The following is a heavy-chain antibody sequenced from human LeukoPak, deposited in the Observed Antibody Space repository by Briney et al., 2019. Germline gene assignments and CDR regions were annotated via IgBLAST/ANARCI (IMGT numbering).Heavy chain of an antibody. CDR2: ISYDGSNK. CDR1: GFTFSSYA. D-gene: IGHD2-2*01. CDR3: ARYCGSTSCPADDAFDI. V-gene: IGHV3-30*04. Sequence: GRSLRLSCAASGFTFSSYAMHWVRHAPGKGLEWVAVISYDGSNKYYSDSVKGRFTISRDNSQNTLYLPMNSLRAEDPAVYYCARYCGSTSCPADDAFDIWGQGTMVTVSS. J-gene: IGHJ3*02.